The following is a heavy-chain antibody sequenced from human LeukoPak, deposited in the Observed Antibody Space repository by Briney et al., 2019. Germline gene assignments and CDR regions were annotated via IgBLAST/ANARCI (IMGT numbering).Heavy chain of an antibody. CDR1: GGSFSNYY. D-gene: IGHD1-14*01. J-gene: IGHJ6*02. CDR2: IYASGST. CDR3: ARQPPQYYGMDV. V-gene: IGHV4-4*07. Sequence: SETLSLTCTVSGGSFSNYYWSWIRQPAGKGLEWIGRIYASGSTNYNPSVKSRVTMSVDTSNNQFSLKLTSVTAADTAVYYCARQPPQYYGMDVWGQGTTVTVSS.